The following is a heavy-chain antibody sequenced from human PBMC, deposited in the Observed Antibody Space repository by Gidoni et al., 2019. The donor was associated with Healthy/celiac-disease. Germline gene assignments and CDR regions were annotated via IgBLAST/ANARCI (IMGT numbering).Heavy chain of an antibody. J-gene: IGHJ4*02. CDR1: GFTFSSYA. D-gene: IGHD6-19*01. CDR3: AKDREWLVRYFDY. Sequence: EVQLLESGGGLVQPGGSLRLSCAASGFTFSSYAMSWVRQAPGKGLEWVSASSGSGGSTYYADSVKGRFTISRDNSKNTLYLQMNSLRAEDTAVYYCAKDREWLVRYFDYWGQGTLVTVSS. V-gene: IGHV3-23*01. CDR2: SSGSGGST.